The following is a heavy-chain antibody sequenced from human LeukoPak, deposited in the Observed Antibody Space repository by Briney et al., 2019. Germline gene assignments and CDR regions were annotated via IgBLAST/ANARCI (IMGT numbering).Heavy chain of an antibody. D-gene: IGHD6-13*01. CDR3: AKLTGYSSSWYTPNWFDP. V-gene: IGHV3-7*03. Sequence: GGSLRLSCAASGFTFSSYWMSWVRQAPGKGLEWVANIKQDGSETYYVDSVKGRFTISRDNAKNSLYLQMNSLRAEDTAVYYCAKLTGYSSSWYTPNWFDPWGQGTLVTVSS. CDR2: IKQDGSET. CDR1: GFTFSSYW. J-gene: IGHJ5*02.